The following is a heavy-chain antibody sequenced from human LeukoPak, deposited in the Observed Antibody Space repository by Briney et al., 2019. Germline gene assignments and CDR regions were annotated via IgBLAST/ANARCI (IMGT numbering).Heavy chain of an antibody. CDR2: INDSGRI. V-gene: IGHV4-34*01. D-gene: IGHD2/OR15-2a*01. CDR3: ARGFRYFDY. J-gene: IGHJ4*02. Sequence: SETLSLTCAVSGGSLSGYYWNWIRQPPGKGLEWIGVINDSGRIYYNPSLQSRVALSVDTSKNQFSLNVTTVTAADTALYYCARGFRYFDYWDQGALVTVSS. CDR1: GGSLSGYY.